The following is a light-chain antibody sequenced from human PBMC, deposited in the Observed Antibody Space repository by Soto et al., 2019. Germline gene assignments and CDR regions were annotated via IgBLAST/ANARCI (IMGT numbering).Light chain of an antibody. V-gene: IGLV1-40*01. J-gene: IGLJ2*01. Sequence: QSVLTQPPSVSGAPGQRVSMSCAGGSSNIGAGYDVHWYQQFPGTAPKLLISANSNRPSGVPDRFSGSKSGASASLAITGLQAEDEADYYCQSYDSSLSSVVFGGGTQLTVL. CDR1: SSNIGAGYD. CDR2: ANS. CDR3: QSYDSSLSSVV.